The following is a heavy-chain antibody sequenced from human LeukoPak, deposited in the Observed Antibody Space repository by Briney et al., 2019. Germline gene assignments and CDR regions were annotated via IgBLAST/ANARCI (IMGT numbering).Heavy chain of an antibody. J-gene: IGHJ4*02. V-gene: IGHV4-59*01. CDR2: IYYSGST. CDR3: ARNRDGYNSFDY. CDR1: GGSIRGYY. D-gene: IGHD5-24*01. Sequence: SETLSLTCTVSGGSIRGYYWSWIRQPPGKGLEWIGYIYYSGSTNYNPSLKSRVTISVDTSKNQFSLKLSSVTAADTAVYYCARNRDGYNSFDYWGQGTLVTVSS.